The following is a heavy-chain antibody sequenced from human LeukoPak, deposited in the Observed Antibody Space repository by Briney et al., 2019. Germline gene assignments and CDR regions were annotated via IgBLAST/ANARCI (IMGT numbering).Heavy chain of an antibody. CDR1: GFTFSSYA. Sequence: GGSLRPSCAASGFTFSSYAMSWVRQAPGKGLEWASAISGSGGSTYYADSVKGRFTISRDNSKNTLYLQMNSLRAEDTAVYYCAKDQGWELPYPLDYWGQGTLVTVSS. D-gene: IGHD1-26*01. CDR3: AKDQGWELPYPLDY. J-gene: IGHJ4*02. CDR2: ISGSGGST. V-gene: IGHV3-23*01.